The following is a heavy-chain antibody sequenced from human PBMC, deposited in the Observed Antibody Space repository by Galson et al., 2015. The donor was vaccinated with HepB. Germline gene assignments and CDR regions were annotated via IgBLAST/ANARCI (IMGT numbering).Heavy chain of an antibody. D-gene: IGHD3-10*01. J-gene: IGHJ5*02. CDR3: ARDWRFGELSS. V-gene: IGHV3-33*08. CDR2: IWYDGSNK. Sequence: SLRLSCAASGFTFSSYGMHWVRQAPGKGLEWVAVIWYDGSNKYYADSVKGRFTISRDNSKNTLYLQMNSLRAEDTAVYYCARDWRFGELSSWGQGTLVTVSS. CDR1: GFTFSSYG.